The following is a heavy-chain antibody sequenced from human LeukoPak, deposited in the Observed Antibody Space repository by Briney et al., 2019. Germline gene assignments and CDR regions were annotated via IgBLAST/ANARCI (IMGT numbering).Heavy chain of an antibody. V-gene: IGHV3-66*01. CDR3: ARSVVVPAAPTPYYYYYGMDV. D-gene: IGHD2-2*01. CDR2: IYSGGST. Sequence: GGSLRLSCAASGFTVSSNYMSWVRQAPGKGLEWVSVIYSGGSTYYADSVKGRFTISRDNSKNTLYFQMNSLRAEDTAVYYCARSVVVPAAPTPYYYYYGMDVWGQGTTVTVSS. CDR1: GFTVSSNY. J-gene: IGHJ6*02.